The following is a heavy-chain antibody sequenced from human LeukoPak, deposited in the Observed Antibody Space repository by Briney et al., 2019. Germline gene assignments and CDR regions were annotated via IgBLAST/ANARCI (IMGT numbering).Heavy chain of an antibody. D-gene: IGHD3-22*01. J-gene: IGHJ3*02. V-gene: IGHV1-69*06. Sequence: ASVKVSCKASGGTFSSYAIIWVRQAPGQGLEWMGGIIPIFGTANYAQKSQGRVTITADKSTSTAYMELSSLRSEDTAVYYCARDSTPDYYDSSGYRGDAFDIWGQGTMVTVSS. CDR2: IIPIFGTA. CDR1: GGTFSSYA. CDR3: ARDSTPDYYDSSGYRGDAFDI.